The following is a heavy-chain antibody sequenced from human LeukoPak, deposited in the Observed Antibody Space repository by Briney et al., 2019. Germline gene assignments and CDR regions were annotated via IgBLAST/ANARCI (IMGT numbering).Heavy chain of an antibody. CDR1: GYTFTSSY. CDR2: LNPSGGST. CDR3: ARDHLPITMVRGPIGY. D-gene: IGHD3-10*01. V-gene: IGHV1-46*01. J-gene: IGHJ4*02. Sequence: ASVKVSCKTSGYTFTSSYIHWVRQAPGQGLEWMGILNPSGGSTSYAQKFQGRVTMTRDTSTSTAYMELRSLRSNDTAVYYCARDHLPITMVRGPIGYWGQGTLVTVSS.